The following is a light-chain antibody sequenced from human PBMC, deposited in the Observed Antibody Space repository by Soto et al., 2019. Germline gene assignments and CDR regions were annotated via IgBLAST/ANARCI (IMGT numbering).Light chain of an antibody. J-gene: IGKJ5*01. CDR1: QDINNF. Sequence: DIQMTQSPSSLSASVGDRVTITCRASQDINNFLAWFQQKQGKAPKPLIYGASSLHSGVPSRFRGSGSGTDFTLTISRLQPDDLETYYCQHYDGYPQTFGQGTRLEIK. V-gene: IGKV1-16*01. CDR2: GAS. CDR3: QHYDGYPQT.